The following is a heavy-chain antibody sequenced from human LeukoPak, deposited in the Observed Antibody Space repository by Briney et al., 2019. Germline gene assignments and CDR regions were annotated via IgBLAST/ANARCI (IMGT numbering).Heavy chain of an antibody. D-gene: IGHD6-13*01. CDR3: AKGGAAAGTSDY. Sequence: TGGSLRLSCAASGFTFSSYAMSWVRQAPGKGLEWVSAISGSGGSTYYADSVKGRFTSSRDNSKNTLYLQMNSLIAEDTAVYYCAKGGAAAGTSDYWGQGTLVTVSS. CDR2: ISGSGGST. CDR1: GFTFSSYA. V-gene: IGHV3-23*01. J-gene: IGHJ4*02.